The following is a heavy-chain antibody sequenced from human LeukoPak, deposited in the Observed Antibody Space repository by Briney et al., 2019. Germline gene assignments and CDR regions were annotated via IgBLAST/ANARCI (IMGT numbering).Heavy chain of an antibody. CDR3: ARDTDITGRMGAFDI. CDR2: IIPIFGTA. V-gene: IGHV1-69*13. D-gene: IGHD1-20*01. CDR1: GGTFSSYA. Sequence: GASVKVSCKASGGTFSSYAISWVRQAPGQGLEWMGGIIPIFGTANYAQKFQGRVTITADESTSTAYMELSSLRSEDTAVYYCARDTDITGRMGAFDIWGQGTMVTVSS. J-gene: IGHJ3*02.